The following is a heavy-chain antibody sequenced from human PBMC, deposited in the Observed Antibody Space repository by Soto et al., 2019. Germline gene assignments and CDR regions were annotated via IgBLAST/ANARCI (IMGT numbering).Heavy chain of an antibody. CDR3: ARQSCSGGSCYSGLTFIYYYYGMDV. CDR1: GGSISSSSYY. CDR2: IYYSGST. J-gene: IGHJ6*02. D-gene: IGHD2-15*01. V-gene: IGHV4-39*01. Sequence: SETLSLTCTVSGGSISSSSYYWGWIRQPPGKGLEWIGSIYYSGSTYYNPSLKSRVTISVDTSKNQFSLKLSSLTAADTAVYYCARQSCSGGSCYSGLTFIYYYYGMDVWGQGTTVTVSS.